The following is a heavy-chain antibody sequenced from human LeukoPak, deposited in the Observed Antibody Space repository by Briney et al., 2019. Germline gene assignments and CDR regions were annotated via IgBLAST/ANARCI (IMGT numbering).Heavy chain of an antibody. CDR1: GGSFSGYY. Sequence: KPSETLSLTCAVYGGSFSGYYWSWIRQPPGKGLEWIGEINHSGSTNYNPSLKSRVTISVDTSKNQFSLKLSSVTAADTAVYYCARGFSSWYVTTSNTVGWFDPWGQGTLVTVSS. CDR3: ARGFSSWYVTTSNTVGWFDP. CDR2: INHSGST. D-gene: IGHD6-13*01. J-gene: IGHJ5*02. V-gene: IGHV4-34*01.